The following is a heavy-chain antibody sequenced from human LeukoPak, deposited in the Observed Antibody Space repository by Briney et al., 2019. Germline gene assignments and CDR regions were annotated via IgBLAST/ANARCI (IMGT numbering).Heavy chain of an antibody. CDR1: GFTFSSYA. V-gene: IGHV3-30*04. CDR3: ARYIVVVGIEY. CDR2: ISYDGSNK. Sequence: GGSLRLSCAASGFTFSSYAMHWVRQAPGKGLEWVAVISYDGSNKYYADSVKGRFTISRDNSKNTLYLQMNSLRAEDTAVYYCARYIVVVGIEYWGQGTLVTVSS. D-gene: IGHD2-15*01. J-gene: IGHJ4*02.